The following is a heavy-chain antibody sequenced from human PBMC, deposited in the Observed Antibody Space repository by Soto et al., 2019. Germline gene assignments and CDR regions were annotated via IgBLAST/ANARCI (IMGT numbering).Heavy chain of an antibody. V-gene: IGHV1-69*01. Sequence: QVQLVQSGAEVKKPGSSVKVSCKASRGTFSSYAISWVRQAPGQGLEWMGGIIPIFGTANYAQKFQGRVTITADESTSTAYMELSSLRSEDTAVYYCARGDRGSTSLGYYYYGMDVWGQGTTVTVSS. CDR3: ARGDRGSTSLGYYYYGMDV. D-gene: IGHD2-2*01. CDR1: RGTFSSYA. J-gene: IGHJ6*02. CDR2: IIPIFGTA.